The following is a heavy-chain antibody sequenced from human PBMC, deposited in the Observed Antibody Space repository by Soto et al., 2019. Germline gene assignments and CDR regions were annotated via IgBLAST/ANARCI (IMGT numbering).Heavy chain of an antibody. CDR1: GGTFSSYA. V-gene: IGHV1-69*06. CDR3: ASGIAVAGTPVDY. Sequence: SVKVSCKASGGTFSSYAISWVRQDPGQGLEWMGGIIPIFGTANYAQKFQGRVTITADKSTSTAYMELSSLRSEDTAVYYCASGIAVAGTPVDYWGQGTLVTVSS. J-gene: IGHJ4*02. CDR2: IIPIFGTA. D-gene: IGHD6-19*01.